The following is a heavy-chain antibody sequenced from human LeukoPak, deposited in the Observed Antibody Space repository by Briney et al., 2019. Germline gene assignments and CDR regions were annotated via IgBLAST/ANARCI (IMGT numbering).Heavy chain of an antibody. CDR2: IIPIFGTA. J-gene: IGHJ3*02. CDR1: GGTFSSYA. Sequence: SVKVSCKASGGTFSSYAISWVRQAPGQGLEWMGGIIPIFGTANYAQKFQGRVTITADESTSTAYMELSSLRSEDAAVYYCARRPARGDAFDIWGQGTMVTVSS. CDR3: ARRPARGDAFDI. V-gene: IGHV1-69*01.